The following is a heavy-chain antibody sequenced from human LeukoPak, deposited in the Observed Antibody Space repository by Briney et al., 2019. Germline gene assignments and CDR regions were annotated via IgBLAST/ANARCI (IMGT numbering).Heavy chain of an antibody. D-gene: IGHD1-26*01. J-gene: IGHJ4*02. CDR2: IYHSGST. Sequence: SETLSLTCTVSGGSISSSTYYWGWIRQSPGKGLEWIGSIYHSGSTYYNPSLKSRVTISVDTSKNQFSLKLSSVTAADTAMYYCARLRRVGATPFDYWGQGTLVTVSS. CDR3: ARLRRVGATPFDY. CDR1: GGSISSSTYY. V-gene: IGHV4-39*07.